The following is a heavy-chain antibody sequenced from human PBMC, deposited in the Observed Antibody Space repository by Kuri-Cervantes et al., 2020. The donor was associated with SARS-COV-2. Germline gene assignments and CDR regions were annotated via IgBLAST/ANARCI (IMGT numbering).Heavy chain of an antibody. D-gene: IGHD2-2*01. CDR3: ASSSYCSSSSCSYFDN. V-gene: IGHV4-59*01. J-gene: IGHJ4*02. CDR2: IYYSGNS. CDR1: GGSISSYY. Sequence: GSLRLTCTVSGGSISSYYWSWIRQPPGKGLEWIGYIYYSGNSNYNPSLKSRVTISVDTSKNQFSLKLSSVTAADTAVYYCASSSYCSSSSCSYFDNWGQGTLVTSPQ.